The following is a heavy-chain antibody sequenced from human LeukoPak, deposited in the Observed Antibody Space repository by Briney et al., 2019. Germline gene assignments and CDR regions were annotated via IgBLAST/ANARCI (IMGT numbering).Heavy chain of an antibody. D-gene: IGHD1-26*01. Sequence: SETLSLTCAVYGGSFSGYYWSWIRQPPGKGLEWIGEINHSGSTNYNPSLKSRVTISVDTSKNQFSLKLSSVTAADTAVYYCASGRRWEPRRSALDYWGQGTLVTASS. CDR2: INHSGST. V-gene: IGHV4-34*01. CDR1: GGSFSGYY. J-gene: IGHJ4*02. CDR3: ASGRRWEPRRSALDY.